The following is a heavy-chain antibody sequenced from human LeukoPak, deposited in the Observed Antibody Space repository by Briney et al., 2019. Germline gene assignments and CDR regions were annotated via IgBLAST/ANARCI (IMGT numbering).Heavy chain of an antibody. V-gene: IGHV3-23*01. Sequence: GGSLGLSCAASGFTFSSYAMSWVRQAPGKGLEWVSSISDSGRSTYYADSVKGRFTISKDNSKNTLYLQIHTLRADDTAVYYCAKDPNRYYYDSSGYFDFWGQGTLVTVSS. CDR1: GFTFSSYA. CDR3: AKDPNRYYYDSSGYFDF. J-gene: IGHJ4*02. CDR2: ISDSGRST. D-gene: IGHD3-22*01.